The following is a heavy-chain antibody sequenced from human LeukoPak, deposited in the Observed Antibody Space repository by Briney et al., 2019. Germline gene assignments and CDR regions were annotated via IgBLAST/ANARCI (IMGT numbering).Heavy chain of an antibody. Sequence: GRSLRLSCAASGFTFSSYAMHWVRQAPGKGLEWVAVISYDGSNKYYADSVKGRFTISRDNSKNTLYLQMNSLRAEDTAVYYCARDRRLGTYFDYWGQGTLVTVSS. J-gene: IGHJ4*02. D-gene: IGHD3-10*01. CDR3: ARDRRLGTYFDY. CDR1: GFTFSSYA. V-gene: IGHV3-30-3*01. CDR2: ISYDGSNK.